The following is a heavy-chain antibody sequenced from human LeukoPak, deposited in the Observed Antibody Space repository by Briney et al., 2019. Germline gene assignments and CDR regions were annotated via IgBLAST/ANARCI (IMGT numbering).Heavy chain of an antibody. CDR1: GGSFSGYY. V-gene: IGHV4-34*01. Sequence: SETLSLTCAVSGGSFSGYYWSWIRQPPGKGLEWIGEINHSGSTNYNPSLKSRVTISVDTSKNQFSLKLSSVTAADTAVYYCARWYYYGSGSYFLRHYYFDYWGQGTLVTVSS. D-gene: IGHD3-10*01. J-gene: IGHJ4*02. CDR2: INHSGST. CDR3: ARWYYYGSGSYFLRHYYFDY.